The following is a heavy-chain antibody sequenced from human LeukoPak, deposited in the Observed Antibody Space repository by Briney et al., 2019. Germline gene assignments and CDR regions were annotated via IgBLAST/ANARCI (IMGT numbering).Heavy chain of an antibody. Sequence: SETLSLTCTVSSASVKTYYWSWIRQPPGKGLEWIGYIFYSGSTNYNPSFKSRVTISVDTSKNQFSLNLSSVTAADTAVYYCARHSPFYYDSSGYRAFDIWGQGTMVTVSS. V-gene: IGHV4-59*08. CDR1: SASVKTYY. D-gene: IGHD3-22*01. CDR2: IFYSGST. J-gene: IGHJ3*02. CDR3: ARHSPFYYDSSGYRAFDI.